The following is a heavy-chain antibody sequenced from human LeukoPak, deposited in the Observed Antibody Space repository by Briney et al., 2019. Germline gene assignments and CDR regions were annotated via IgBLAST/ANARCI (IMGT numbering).Heavy chain of an antibody. CDR3: ARRILWFGAFDY. Sequence: SETLSLTCTVSGGSLSSYYWSWIRQPAGKGLEWIGRIYTSGSTNYNPSLKSRVTMSVDTSKNQFSLKLSSVTAADTAVYYCARRILWFGAFDYWGQGTLVTVSS. CDR2: IYTSGST. V-gene: IGHV4-4*07. D-gene: IGHD3-10*01. CDR1: GGSLSSYY. J-gene: IGHJ4*02.